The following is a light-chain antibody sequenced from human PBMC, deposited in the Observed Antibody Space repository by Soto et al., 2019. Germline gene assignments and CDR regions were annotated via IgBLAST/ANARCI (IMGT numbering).Light chain of an antibody. CDR2: DVT. CDR1: SSDVGVYND. Sequence: QSALTQTAYVSGSPGQSITISCTGTSSDVGVYNDVSWYQHHPGKAPKLMIYDVTDRPSGGSNRLSGSKSGKTASLTISGLQAEDEADYYCSSYTTSSTYVFGTGTKLTVL. CDR3: SSYTTSSTYV. V-gene: IGLV2-14*03. J-gene: IGLJ1*01.